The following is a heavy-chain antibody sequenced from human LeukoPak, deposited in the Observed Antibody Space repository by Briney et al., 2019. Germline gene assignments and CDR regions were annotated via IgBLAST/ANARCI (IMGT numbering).Heavy chain of an antibody. J-gene: IGHJ5*02. D-gene: IGHD2-21*01. CDR2: IYYSGST. V-gene: IGHV4-59*08. Sequence: NPSETLSLTCTVSDGSSISSSWNWIRQPPGKGLERIGYIYYSGSTKYNPSLESRVTISVDTSKNQISLNLRSVTAADTAIYYCARRQQTGGDNGLHNWFDPWGQGTLVTVSS. CDR1: DGSSISSS. CDR3: ARRQQTGGDNGLHNWFDP.